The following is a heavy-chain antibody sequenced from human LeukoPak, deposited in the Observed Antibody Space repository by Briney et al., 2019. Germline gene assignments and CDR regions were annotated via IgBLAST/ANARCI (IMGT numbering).Heavy chain of an antibody. Sequence: QAGGSLRLSCTASGFTFGDYALSWFRQVPGKGPEWVGFLTSKAYGETSHFAAFVQGRFTMSRDDSQSIACLQMNSLKIEDTGVYHCSRAIGVVVGTWYFDYWGQGALVTVSS. V-gene: IGHV3-49*03. J-gene: IGHJ4*02. CDR3: SRAIGVVVGTWYFDY. CDR1: GFTFGDYA. CDR2: LTSKAYGETS. D-gene: IGHD3-22*01.